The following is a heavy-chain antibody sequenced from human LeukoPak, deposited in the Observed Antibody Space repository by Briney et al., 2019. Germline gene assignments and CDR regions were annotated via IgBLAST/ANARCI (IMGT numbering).Heavy chain of an antibody. CDR3: ARDHVGATHCPFDP. CDR1: GYTFTGYY. D-gene: IGHD1-26*01. Sequence: ASVTVSCKASGYTFTGYYMHWVRQAPGQGREWMGWINPNSWGTNYAQKFQGRVTMTRDTSISTAYMELSRLRSDDTAVYYCARDHVGATHCPFDPWGQGTLVTVSS. V-gene: IGHV1-2*02. J-gene: IGHJ5*02. CDR2: INPNSWGT.